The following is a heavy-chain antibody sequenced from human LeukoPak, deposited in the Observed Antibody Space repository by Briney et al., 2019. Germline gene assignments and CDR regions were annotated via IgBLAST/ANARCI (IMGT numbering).Heavy chain of an antibody. CDR2: ISYDGKNR. J-gene: IGHJ4*02. D-gene: IGHD4-17*01. CDR1: GFTFSDYG. CDR3: ARERFLDGDYVFDY. Sequence: GGSLRLSCAASGFTFSDYGMLWVRQAPGKGLEGVAGISYDGKNRYYADSVKGRFTISRDNSKNTLFLQMSSLRAEDTAVYYCARERFLDGDYVFDYWGQGTLVTVSS. V-gene: IGHV3-30*04.